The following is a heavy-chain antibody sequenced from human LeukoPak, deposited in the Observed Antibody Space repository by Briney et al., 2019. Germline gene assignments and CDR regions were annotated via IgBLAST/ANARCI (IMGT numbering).Heavy chain of an antibody. Sequence: ASVKVSCKASGYTFATYGISWVRQAPGQGLEWMGWISAYNGNTNYAQKLQGRVTMTTDTSTSTAYMELRSLRSDDTAVYYCARYTSGRLNPGFYHYYMDVWGKGTTVTVSS. D-gene: IGHD6-19*01. CDR2: ISAYNGNT. V-gene: IGHV1-18*01. CDR3: ARYTSGRLNPGFYHYYMDV. J-gene: IGHJ6*03. CDR1: GYTFATYG.